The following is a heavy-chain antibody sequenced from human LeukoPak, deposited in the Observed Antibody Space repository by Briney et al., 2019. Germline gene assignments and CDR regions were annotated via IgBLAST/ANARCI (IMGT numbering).Heavy chain of an antibody. D-gene: IGHD3-22*01. CDR1: GGSFSAYY. CDR3: ARVRNRRYYDSSGYYGIDFDY. J-gene: IGHJ4*02. Sequence: PSETLSLTCAVYGGSFSAYYWSWIRQPPGKGLEWIGEINHSGSTNYNPSLKSRVTISVDTSKNQFSLKLSSVTAADTAVYYCARVRNRRYYDSSGYYGIDFDYWGQGTLVTVSS. CDR2: INHSGST. V-gene: IGHV4-34*01.